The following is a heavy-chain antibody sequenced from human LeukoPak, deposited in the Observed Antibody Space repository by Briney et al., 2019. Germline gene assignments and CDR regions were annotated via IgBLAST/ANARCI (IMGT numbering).Heavy chain of an antibody. J-gene: IGHJ6*03. D-gene: IGHD1-26*01. CDR2: NTSRCTYI. CDR3: ARVLFGATTTNDHYYDMDV. V-gene: IGHV3-21*01. Sequence: KPGGPQRLCCAACGFAFGSCSITGLRQSPGGGLEGVSSNTSRCTYIYCAASEERRFSISRDDAENSLYLQMNSLRAEDAAVFYCARVLFGATTTNDHYYDMDVWGKGTTVTVSS. CDR1: GFAFGSCS.